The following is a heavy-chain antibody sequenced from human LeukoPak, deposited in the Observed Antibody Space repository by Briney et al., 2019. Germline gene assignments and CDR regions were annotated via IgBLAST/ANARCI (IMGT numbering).Heavy chain of an antibody. J-gene: IGHJ2*01. CDR1: GFPFSSYG. Sequence: GGSLRLSCAASGFPFSSYGMHWVRQAPGKGLEWVARLVYDERNDYANSVKGRFTISRDNSKNTLYLQMNSLRAEDTAVYYCAKEHLDYGDYWYFDLWGRGTLVTVSS. CDR2: LVYDERN. D-gene: IGHD4-17*01. V-gene: IGHV3-30*02. CDR3: AKEHLDYGDYWYFDL.